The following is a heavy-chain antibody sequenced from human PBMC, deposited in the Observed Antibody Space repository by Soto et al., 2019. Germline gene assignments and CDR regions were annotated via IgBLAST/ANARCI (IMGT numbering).Heavy chain of an antibody. CDR1: GGSISSSSYY. J-gene: IGHJ5*02. Sequence: SETPSLTCTVSGGSISSSSYYWGWIRQPPGKGLEWIGSIYYSGSTYYNPSLKSRVTLSVDTSKNRFSLNLTSVTAADTAVYYCARGDWFHPWGPGNLVIVYS. CDR3: ARGDWFHP. CDR2: IYYSGST. V-gene: IGHV4-39*02.